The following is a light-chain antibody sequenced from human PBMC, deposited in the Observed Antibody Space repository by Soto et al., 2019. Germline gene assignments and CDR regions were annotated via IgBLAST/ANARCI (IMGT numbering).Light chain of an antibody. CDR3: SSYTSSSTPRV. Sequence: QSVLTQPASVSGSPGQSITISCTGTSSDFGGYNYVSWYQQHPGKAPKLMIYDVSNRPSGVSNRFSGSKSGNTASLTISGLQAEDEADYYFSSYTSSSTPRVFRTGPKVTV. V-gene: IGLV2-14*01. J-gene: IGLJ1*01. CDR2: DVS. CDR1: SSDFGGYNY.